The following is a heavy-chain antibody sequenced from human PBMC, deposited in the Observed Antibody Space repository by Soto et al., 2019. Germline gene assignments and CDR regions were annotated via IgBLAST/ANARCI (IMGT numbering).Heavy chain of an antibody. D-gene: IGHD6-13*01. CDR2: ISYDGTNK. J-gene: IGHJ4*02. V-gene: IGHV3-30*01. CDR3: ARGDSNSWSDF. CDR1: GFTFRSYA. Sequence: GGSLRLSCAASGFTFRSYAMDWVRQAPGKGLEWVAVISYDGTNKYYADSVKGRFTISRDNSKSTLSLQMNSLRPDDTAVYYCARGDSNSWSDFWGQGTLVTVSS.